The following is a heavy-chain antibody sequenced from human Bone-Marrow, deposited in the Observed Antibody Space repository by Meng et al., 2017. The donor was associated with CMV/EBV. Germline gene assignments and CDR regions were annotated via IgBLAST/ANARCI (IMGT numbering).Heavy chain of an antibody. V-gene: IGHV4-38-2*02. CDR3: AKPYYYDSSGYFDY. CDR2: IYYSGST. J-gene: IGHJ4*02. Sequence: SETLSLTCTVSGYSIRSGFYWGWIRQPPGKGLEWIGSIYYSGSTYYNPSLKSRVTISVDTSKNQFSLKLSSVTAADTAVYYCAKPYYYDSSGYFDYWGQGTLVTVSS. CDR1: GYSIRSGFY. D-gene: IGHD3-22*01.